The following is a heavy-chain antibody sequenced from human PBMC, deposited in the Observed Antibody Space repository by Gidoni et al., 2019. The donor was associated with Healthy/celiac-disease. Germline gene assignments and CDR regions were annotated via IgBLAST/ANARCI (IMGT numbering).Heavy chain of an antibody. D-gene: IGHD6-19*01. J-gene: IGHJ4*02. CDR2: IYYSGST. Sequence: QVQLQESGPGLVKPSETLSLTCTASGGSISSYYWSWIRQPPGKGLEWIGYIYYSGSTNYNPSLKSRVTISVDTSKNQFSLKLTSVTAADTAVYYCARQSGIFLGSTGWSSDYWGQGTLVTVSS. CDR3: ARQSGIFLGSTGWSSDY. CDR1: GGSISSYY. V-gene: IGHV4-59*08.